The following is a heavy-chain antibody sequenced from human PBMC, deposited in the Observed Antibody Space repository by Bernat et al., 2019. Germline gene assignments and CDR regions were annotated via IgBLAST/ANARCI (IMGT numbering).Heavy chain of an antibody. CDR2: IKQDGSEK. D-gene: IGHD5-18*01. V-gene: IGHV3-7*01. Sequence: EVQLVESGGGLVQPGGSLRLSCAASGFTFSSHWMSWVRQAPGKGLEWVANIKQDGSEKYYVDSVKGRFTISRDNAKNSLYLQMNSLRAEDTAVYYCARDLIQLWFYWFDPWGQGTLVTVSS. J-gene: IGHJ5*02. CDR1: GFTFSSHW. CDR3: ARDLIQLWFYWFDP.